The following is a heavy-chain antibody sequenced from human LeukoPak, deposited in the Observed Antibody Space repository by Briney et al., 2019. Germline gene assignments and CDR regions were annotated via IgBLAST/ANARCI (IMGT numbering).Heavy chain of an antibody. CDR1: GGSISSSSYY. J-gene: IGHJ6*03. CDR3: ARSVEGYCSGGSCYSYSYYMDV. CDR2: IYYSGNT. Sequence: PSETLSLTCTVSGGSISSSSYYWGWIRQPPGKGLEWIGTIYYSGNTYYNPSLMSRVTISVDTSKNQFSLKLNSVTAADTAVYYCARSVEGYCSGGSCYSYSYYMDVWGKGTTVTVSS. D-gene: IGHD2-15*01. V-gene: IGHV4-39*07.